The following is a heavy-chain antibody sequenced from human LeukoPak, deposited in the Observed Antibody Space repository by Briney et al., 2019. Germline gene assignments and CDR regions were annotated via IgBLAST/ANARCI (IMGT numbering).Heavy chain of an antibody. J-gene: IGHJ6*04. CDR1: GFTFSSYS. D-gene: IGHD3-3*01. CDR3: AREATIFGVVTALDV. Sequence: GGSLRLSCAASGFTFSSYSMNWVRQAPGKGLEWVSSISSSSSYIYYADSVKGRFTISRDNAKNSLYLQMNSLRAEDTAVYCCAREATIFGVVTALDVWGKGTTVTVSS. CDR2: ISSSSSYI. V-gene: IGHV3-21*01.